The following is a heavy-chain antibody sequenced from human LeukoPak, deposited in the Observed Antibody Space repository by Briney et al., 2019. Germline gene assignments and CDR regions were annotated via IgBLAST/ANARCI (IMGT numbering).Heavy chain of an antibody. CDR3: AALEGDSYYYYYGMDV. Sequence: GGSLRLSCAASGFTFSSYAMSWVRQAPGKGLEWVSAISGSGGSTYYADSVKGRFTISRDNSKNTLYLQMNSLRAEDTAVYYCAALEGDSYYYYYGMDVWGQGTTVTVSS. CDR1: GFTFSSYA. D-gene: IGHD3-16*01. CDR2: ISGSGGST. V-gene: IGHV3-23*01. J-gene: IGHJ6*02.